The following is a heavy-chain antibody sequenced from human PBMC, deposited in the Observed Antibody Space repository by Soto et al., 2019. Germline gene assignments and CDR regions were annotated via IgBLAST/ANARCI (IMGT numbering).Heavy chain of an antibody. V-gene: IGHV3-30*18. CDR3: AKATVTANWFDP. CDR1: GFTFSSYG. J-gene: IGHJ5*02. CDR2: ISYDGSNK. D-gene: IGHD2-21*02. Sequence: QVQLVESGGGVVQPGRSLRLSCAASGFTFSSYGMHWVRQAPGKGLEWVAVISYDGSNKYYADSVKGRFTISRDNSKNTLYLQMNSLRAEDTAVYYCAKATVTANWFDPWGQGTLVTVSS.